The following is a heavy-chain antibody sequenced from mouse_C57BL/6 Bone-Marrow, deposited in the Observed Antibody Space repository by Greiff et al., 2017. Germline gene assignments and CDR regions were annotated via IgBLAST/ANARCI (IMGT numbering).Heavy chain of an antibody. CDR2: IYPRSGNT. V-gene: IGHV1-81*01. Sequence: VQLVESGAELARPGASVKLSCKASGYTFTSYGISWVKQRTGQGLEWIGEIYPRSGNTYYNEKFKGKATLTADKSSSTAYMELRSLTSEDSAVYFCARPLLEAWFAYWGQGTLVTVSA. CDR3: ARPLLEAWFAY. CDR1: GYTFTSYG. D-gene: IGHD2-10*01. J-gene: IGHJ3*01.